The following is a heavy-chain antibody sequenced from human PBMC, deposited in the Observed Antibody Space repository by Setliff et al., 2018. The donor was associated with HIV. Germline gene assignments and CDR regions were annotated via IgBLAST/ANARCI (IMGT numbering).Heavy chain of an antibody. CDR1: GGSLSGYY. Sequence: SETLSLTCAVYGGSLSGYYWSWIRQPPGKGLEWIGEIIHSGSTNYNPSLKSRVTISVDKSKNQFSLKLSSVTAAYTAVYYCARPHTASYNFWGDACAIWGQGTMVTVSS. J-gene: IGHJ3*02. D-gene: IGHD3-3*01. V-gene: IGHV4-34*12. CDR3: ARPHTASYNFWGDACAI. CDR2: IIHSGST.